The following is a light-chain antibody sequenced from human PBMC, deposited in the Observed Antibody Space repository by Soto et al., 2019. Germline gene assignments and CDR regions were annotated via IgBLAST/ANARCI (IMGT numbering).Light chain of an antibody. Sequence: EIVMTQSPGTLSLSPGERATLSCTASQSVNSNLVCYQQKPRQPPSRLIYGASTRATGIPARFSGSGCGTELTLAVSSPQYEDFAVYYCQQYDNWAQTFSAGTKVAIK. CDR2: GAS. J-gene: IGKJ1*01. CDR3: QQYDNWAQT. CDR1: QSVNSN. V-gene: IGKV3-15*01.